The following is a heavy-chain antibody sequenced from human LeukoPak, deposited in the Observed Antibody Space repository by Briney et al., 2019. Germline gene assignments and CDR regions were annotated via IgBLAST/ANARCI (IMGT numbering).Heavy chain of an antibody. CDR2: INHSGST. CDR1: GGSISSGGYY. Sequence: SETLSLTCTVSGGSISSGGYYWSWIRQPPGKGLEWIGEINHSGSTNYNPSLKSRVTISVDTSKNQFSLKLSSVTAADTAVYYCARASKHRWTPWFDPWGQGTLVTVSS. D-gene: IGHD3/OR15-3a*01. J-gene: IGHJ5*02. V-gene: IGHV4-39*07. CDR3: ARASKHRWTPWFDP.